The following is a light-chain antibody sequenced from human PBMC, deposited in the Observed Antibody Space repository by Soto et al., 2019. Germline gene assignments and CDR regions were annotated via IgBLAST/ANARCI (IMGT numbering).Light chain of an antibody. CDR2: WAS. J-gene: IGKJ4*01. V-gene: IGKV4-1*01. CDR1: QSVLYSSNNKNY. Sequence: DIVMTQSPDSLAVSLGERATINCKSSQSVLYSSNNKNYLAWYQQKPGQPPKLLIYWASTRETGVPDRFSGSGSETDFTLTIRSLKAEDGAVYYCHQNYSTPPVTFGGGTKVEIK. CDR3: HQNYSTPPVT.